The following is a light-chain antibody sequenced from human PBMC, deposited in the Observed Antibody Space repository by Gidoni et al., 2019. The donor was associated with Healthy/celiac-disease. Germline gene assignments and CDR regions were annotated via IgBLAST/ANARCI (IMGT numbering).Light chain of an antibody. CDR2: QDS. J-gene: IGLJ1*01. Sequence: SYELTQPPSVSVSPGQTASITCSGDKLGDKYACWYQQKPGQSPVLVIYQDSKRPSGIPERFSRSNSGNTATLTIRGTQAMDEADYYCQAWDSSTGVFGTGTKVTVL. CDR1: KLGDKY. CDR3: QAWDSSTGV. V-gene: IGLV3-1*01.